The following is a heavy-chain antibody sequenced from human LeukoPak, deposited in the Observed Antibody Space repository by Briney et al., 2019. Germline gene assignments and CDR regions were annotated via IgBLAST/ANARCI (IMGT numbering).Heavy chain of an antibody. CDR2: INPNSGGT. CDR3: AGAEGFSNKRLDY. CDR1: GYTFTGYY. Sequence: GASVKVSCKASGYTFTGYYMHWVRQAPGQGLEWMGRINPNSGGTNYAQKFQGRVTMTRDTSISTAYMELSRLRSDDTAVYYCAGAEGFSNKRLDYWGQGTLVTVSS. V-gene: IGHV1-2*06. J-gene: IGHJ4*02. D-gene: IGHD6-13*01.